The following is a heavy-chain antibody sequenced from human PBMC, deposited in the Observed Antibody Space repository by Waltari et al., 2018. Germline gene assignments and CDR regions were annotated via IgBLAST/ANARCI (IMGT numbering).Heavy chain of an antibody. D-gene: IGHD3-22*01. J-gene: IGHJ4*02. V-gene: IGHV3-23*01. CDR1: GFAFSSYA. CDR2: ISGSGGST. Sequence: EVQLLESGGGLVQPGGSLRLSCAASGFAFSSYAMSWVRQDPGTGREWVSAISGSGGSTYYADSVKGRFTISRDNSKNTLYLQMNSLRAEDTAVYYCARDSRDSYDSSGYYNLFFYYWGQGTLVTVSS. CDR3: ARDSRDSYDSSGYYNLFFYY.